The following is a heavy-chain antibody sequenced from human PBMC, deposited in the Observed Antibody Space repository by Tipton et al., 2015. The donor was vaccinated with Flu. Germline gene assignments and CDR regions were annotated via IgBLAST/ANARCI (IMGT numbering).Heavy chain of an antibody. J-gene: IGHJ1*01. D-gene: IGHD6-19*01. V-gene: IGHV4-39*07. CDR3: AREKDSSGSEYFQH. Sequence: TLSLTCTVSGASISSRSYYWGWIRQPPGKGLEWIGCIYSSGSTYYNPSLKSRVTISLDTSKNQFSLKLSSVTAADTAVYYCAREKDSSGSEYFQHWGQGTLFTVSS. CDR2: IYSSGST. CDR1: GASISSRSYY.